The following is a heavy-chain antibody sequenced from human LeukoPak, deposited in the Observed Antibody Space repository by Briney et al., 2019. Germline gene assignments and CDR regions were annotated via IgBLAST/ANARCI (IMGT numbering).Heavy chain of an antibody. V-gene: IGHV4-34*01. CDR3: ASRTLFWGSYLTNWFDA. D-gene: IGHD3-16*02. J-gene: IGHJ5*02. CDR2: INHSGST. Sequence: PSETLSLTCAVYGGSFSGYYWSWIRQPPGKGLEWIGEINHSGSTNYNPSLKSRVTISVDTSKNQFSLKLSSVTAADTAVYYCASRTLFWGSYLTNWFDAWGQGTLVPVSS. CDR1: GGSFSGYY.